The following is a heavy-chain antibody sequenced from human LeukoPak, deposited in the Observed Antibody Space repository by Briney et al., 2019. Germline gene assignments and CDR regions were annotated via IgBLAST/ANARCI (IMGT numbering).Heavy chain of an antibody. CDR1: GGSFSGYY. CDR3: ARVVGAFDP. V-gene: IGHV4-34*01. Sequence: SETLSLTCAVYGGSFSGYYWSWIRQPPGKGLEWIGEINHSGSTNYNPSLKSRVTISVDTSKNQFSLKLSSVTAADTAVYYCARVVGAFDPWGQGTLVTVSS. CDR2: INHSGST. J-gene: IGHJ5*02. D-gene: IGHD1-26*01.